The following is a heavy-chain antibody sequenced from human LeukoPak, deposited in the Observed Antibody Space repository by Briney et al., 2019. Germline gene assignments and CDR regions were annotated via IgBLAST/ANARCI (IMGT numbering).Heavy chain of an antibody. J-gene: IGHJ3*02. D-gene: IGHD3-22*01. CDR3: ASRDYYDSRGYHDAVDI. CDR1: GFTFSDYY. Sequence: AGGSLRLSCAASGFTFSDYYMSWIRQAPGKGLEWVSYISSSGSTIYYADSVKGRFTISRDNAKNSLYLQMNSLRAEDTAVYYCASRDYYDSRGYHDAVDIWGQGTMVTVSS. CDR2: ISSSGSTI. V-gene: IGHV3-11*01.